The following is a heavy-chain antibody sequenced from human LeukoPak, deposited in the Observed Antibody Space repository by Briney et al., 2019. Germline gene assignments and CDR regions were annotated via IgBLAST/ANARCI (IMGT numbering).Heavy chain of an antibody. D-gene: IGHD3-22*01. J-gene: IGHJ3*02. CDR3: ARDYDSSGYSDAFDI. CDR2: INWNGGST. Sequence: SGGSPRLSCAASGFTFDDYGMSWVRQAPGKGLEWVSGINWNGGSTGYADSVKGRFTISRDNAKNSLYLQMNSLRAEDTALYYCARDYDSSGYSDAFDIWGQGTMVTVSS. CDR1: GFTFDDYG. V-gene: IGHV3-20*04.